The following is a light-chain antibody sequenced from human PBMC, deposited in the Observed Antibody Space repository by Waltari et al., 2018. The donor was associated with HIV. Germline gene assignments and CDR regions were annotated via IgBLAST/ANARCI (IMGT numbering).Light chain of an antibody. Sequence: SFELTQPPSVSVSPGQTASITCSGDKLGDKYSCWYQQKPGQSPVLVIYEDTKRPSGIPERFSASNAGQTATMTISGTQAMDEADYYCRTWDSTTVVFGGGTKLTVL. J-gene: IGLJ2*01. V-gene: IGLV3-1*01. CDR2: EDT. CDR1: KLGDKY. CDR3: RTWDSTTVV.